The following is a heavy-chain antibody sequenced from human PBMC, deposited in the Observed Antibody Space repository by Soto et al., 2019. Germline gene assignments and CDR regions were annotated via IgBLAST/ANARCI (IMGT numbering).Heavy chain of an antibody. CDR3: ATERGTTSFALPYIDY. V-gene: IGHV4-30-4*01. D-gene: IGHD1-7*01. CDR2: IYYSGST. J-gene: IGHJ4*02. Sequence: QVQLQESGPGLVKPSQTLSLTCTVSGGSISSGDYYWSWIRQPPGKGLEWIGYIYYSGSTFYNPYLKRRVTISVDTSKNPRSLKLSSVTAAATAGYYCATERGTTSFALPYIDYWGPGPLVTVSS. CDR1: GGSISSGDYY.